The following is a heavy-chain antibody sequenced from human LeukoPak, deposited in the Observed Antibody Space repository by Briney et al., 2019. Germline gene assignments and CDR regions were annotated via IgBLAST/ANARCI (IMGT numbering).Heavy chain of an antibody. J-gene: IGHJ4*02. CDR1: GFTFSSYS. D-gene: IGHD1-26*01. CDR2: ISSSSGYI. Sequence: GGSLRLSCAASGFTFSSYSMNWVRQAPGKGLEWVSSISSSSGYIYYADSVKGRFTISRDNAKNSLYLQMNSLRAEDTAVYYSARARTWIVGAYYFDYWGQGTLVTVSS. V-gene: IGHV3-21*01. CDR3: ARARTWIVGAYYFDY.